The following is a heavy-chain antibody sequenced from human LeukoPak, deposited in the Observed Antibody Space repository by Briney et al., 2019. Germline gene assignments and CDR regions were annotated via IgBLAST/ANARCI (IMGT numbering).Heavy chain of an antibody. J-gene: IGHJ4*02. D-gene: IGHD3-10*01. V-gene: IGHV1-8*01. CDR3: ARLSQSPDYYTLGGYYYLGY. CDR2: MNPNTGRT. Sequence: ASVKVSCKASRYTFTSYDINWVREAAGHGLEWMGWMNPNTGRTGYAQKFQGRITMTRDTSINTAYMELTNLRSEDTAIYYCARLSQSPDYYTLGGYYYLGYWGQGTPVTVSS. CDR1: RYTFTSYD.